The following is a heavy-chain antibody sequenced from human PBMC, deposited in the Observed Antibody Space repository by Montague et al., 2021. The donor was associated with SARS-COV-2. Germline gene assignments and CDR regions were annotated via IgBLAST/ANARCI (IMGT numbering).Heavy chain of an antibody. Sequence: SETLSLTCTVSGDSFNSPKYYCAWIRQPPGKGLEWIGSSYYSGTTYDXXXLRSQATMSVDTSKTQFSLKMNSVTAADTVVYYCARGSYGSGSYHAFDIWSQGTVVAVSS. D-gene: IGHD3-10*01. V-gene: IGHV4-39*01. CDR2: SYYSGTT. J-gene: IGHJ3*02. CDR3: ARGSYGSGSYHAFDI. CDR1: GDSFNSPKYY.